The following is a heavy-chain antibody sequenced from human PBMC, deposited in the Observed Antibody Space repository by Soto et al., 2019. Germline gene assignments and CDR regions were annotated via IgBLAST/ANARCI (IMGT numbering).Heavy chain of an antibody. Sequence: PGGSLRLSCSASGFTFSSFSMHWVRQSPGKGLEYVSHVSSDGGRIYYADSVKGRFTISRDNSKNMLYLQMSSLRPGDSAVYYCVKSRGGANYDFFGWGQGTLVTVSS. V-gene: IGHV3-64D*06. CDR2: VSSDGGRI. CDR1: GFTFSSFS. J-gene: IGHJ4*02. CDR3: VKSRGGANYDFFG. D-gene: IGHD3-3*01.